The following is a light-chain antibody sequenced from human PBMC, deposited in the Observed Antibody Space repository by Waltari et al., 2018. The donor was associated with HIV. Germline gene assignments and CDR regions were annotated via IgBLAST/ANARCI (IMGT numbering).Light chain of an antibody. V-gene: IGLV2-14*01. CDR2: EVS. CDR1: SSDVGGYDY. J-gene: IGLJ1*01. CDR3: SSYTSSTTPYV. Sequence: SSDVGGYDYVSWYQQHPGKAPKLMIYEVSNRPSGVSNRFSGSKSGNTASLTISGLQAEDEADYYCSSYTSSTTPYVFGTGTKVTVL.